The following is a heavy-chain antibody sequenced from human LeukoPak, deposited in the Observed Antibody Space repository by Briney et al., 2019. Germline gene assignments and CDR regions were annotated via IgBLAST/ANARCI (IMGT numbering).Heavy chain of an antibody. Sequence: PGGSLRLSCAASGFTFSSAWMSWVRQAPGKGLEWVGRIKSKTDGGTTDYAAPVKGRFTISRDDSKNTLYLQMNSLKTEDTAVYYCTTDGDYIAAAGTESWGQGTLVTVSS. V-gene: IGHV3-15*01. D-gene: IGHD6-13*01. CDR2: IKSKTDGGTT. J-gene: IGHJ4*02. CDR1: GFTFSSAW. CDR3: TTDGDYIAAAGTES.